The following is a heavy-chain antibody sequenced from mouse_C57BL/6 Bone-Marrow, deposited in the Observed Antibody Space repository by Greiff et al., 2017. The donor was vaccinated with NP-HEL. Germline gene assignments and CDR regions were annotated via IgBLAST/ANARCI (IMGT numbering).Heavy chain of an antibody. CDR3: ARGGYYDYDVGAY. J-gene: IGHJ3*01. Sequence: EVNVVESGGGLVKPGGSLKLSCAASGFTFSDYGMHWVRQAPEKGLEWVAYISSGSSTIYYADTVKGRFTISRDNAKNTLFLQMTSLRSEDTAMYYCARGGYYDYDVGAYWGQGTLVTVSA. CDR1: GFTFSDYG. V-gene: IGHV5-17*01. CDR2: ISSGSSTI. D-gene: IGHD2-4*01.